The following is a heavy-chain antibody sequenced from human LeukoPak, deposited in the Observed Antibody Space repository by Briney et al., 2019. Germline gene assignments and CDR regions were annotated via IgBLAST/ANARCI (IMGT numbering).Heavy chain of an antibody. D-gene: IGHD2-21*02. Sequence: SVKVSCKASGYTFTSYDINWVRQATGQGLEWMGGIIPIFGTANYAQKFQGRVTITADESTSTAYMELSSLRSEDTAVYYCARVVPSLVVTARRYWYFDLWGRGTLVTVSS. V-gene: IGHV1-69*13. CDR3: ARVVPSLVVTARRYWYFDL. CDR2: IIPIFGTA. CDR1: GYTFTSYD. J-gene: IGHJ2*01.